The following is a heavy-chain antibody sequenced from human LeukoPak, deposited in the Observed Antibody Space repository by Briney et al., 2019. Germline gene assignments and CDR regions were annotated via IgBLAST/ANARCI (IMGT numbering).Heavy chain of an antibody. V-gene: IGHV4-59*01. CDR1: GGSISTYY. CDR3: ARCSSGGSCYVVE. J-gene: IGHJ4*02. Sequence: SESLSLACTVSGGSISTYYCSWVRQPPGKGLEWIGYIYYGGSTIYNTSLKSRVTISVDTSKNQFSLKLSSVTAADAAVYYCARCSSGGSCYVVEWGQGALVTVSS. CDR2: IYYGGST. D-gene: IGHD2-15*01.